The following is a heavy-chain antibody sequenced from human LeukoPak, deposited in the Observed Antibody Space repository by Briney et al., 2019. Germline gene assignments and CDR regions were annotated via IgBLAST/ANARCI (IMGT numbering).Heavy chain of an antibody. D-gene: IGHD1-1*01. CDR3: ARTTTFDY. CDR2: IKQDGSEK. J-gene: IGHJ4*02. CDR1: GFTFSSYW. V-gene: IGHV3-7*03. Sequence: GGSLRLSCVASGFTFSSYWMSWVRQAPGKGLEWVANIKQDGSEKYYVDSVKGRFTISRDNAKNPLYLQMNSLRAEDTAVYYCARTTTFDYWGQGTLVTVSS.